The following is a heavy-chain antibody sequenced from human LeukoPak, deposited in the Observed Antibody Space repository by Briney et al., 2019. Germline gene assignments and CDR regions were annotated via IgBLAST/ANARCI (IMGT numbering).Heavy chain of an antibody. CDR3: ASYPDTSAGWHAGAFDI. CDR2: IYSGGST. J-gene: IGHJ3*02. CDR1: GFTVSSNY. D-gene: IGHD5-24*01. V-gene: IGHV3-53*01. Sequence: GGSLRLSGAASGFTVSSNYMGGVGQAPGKGLEGVSVIYSGGSTYYADSVKGGVTISRDNSKNTLYLQMNRLRAEDTAVYYCASYPDTSAGWHAGAFDIWGQGTMVTVSS.